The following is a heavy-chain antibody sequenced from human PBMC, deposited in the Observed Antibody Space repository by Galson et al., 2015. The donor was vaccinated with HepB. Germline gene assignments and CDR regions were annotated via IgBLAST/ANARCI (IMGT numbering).Heavy chain of an antibody. Sequence: SVKVSCKASGGTFSSYAISWVRQAPGQGLEWMGGIIPIFGTANYAQKFQGRVTITADESTGTAYMELSSLRSEDTAVYYCAREWGATVTTHMGSFEAFDIWGQGTMVTVSS. CDR3: AREWGATVTTHMGSFEAFDI. CDR1: GGTFSSYA. CDR2: IIPIFGTA. D-gene: IGHD4-17*01. V-gene: IGHV1-69*13. J-gene: IGHJ3*02.